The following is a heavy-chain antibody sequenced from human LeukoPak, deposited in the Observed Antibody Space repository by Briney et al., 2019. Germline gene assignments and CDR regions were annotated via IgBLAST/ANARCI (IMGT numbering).Heavy chain of an antibody. CDR2: INPNSGGT. CDR3: ARVPAAMRIVDY. V-gene: IGHV1-2*02. Sequence: ASVKVSCKASGYTFTGYYMHWVRQAPGQGLEWMGWINPNSGGTNYAQKFQGRDTMTRDTSISTAYMELSRLRSDDTAVYYCARVPAAMRIVDYWGQGTLVTVSS. D-gene: IGHD2-2*01. CDR1: GYTFTGYY. J-gene: IGHJ4*02.